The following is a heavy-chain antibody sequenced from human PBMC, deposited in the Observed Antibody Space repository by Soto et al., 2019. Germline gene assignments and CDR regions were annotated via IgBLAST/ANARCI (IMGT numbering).Heavy chain of an antibody. Sequence: EVQLVESGGGLVQPGGSLRVSCAASGFTFSSYSINWVRQAPGKVLEWVSYISGSSTIYYADSVKGRFTISRDNAKNSLYLQMNRLRDEDTAVYYCARVGLGLFGMDFWGPGTTVTVPS. CDR2: ISGSSTI. V-gene: IGHV3-48*02. CDR1: GFTFSSYS. J-gene: IGHJ6*02. D-gene: IGHD3-16*01. CDR3: ARVGLGLFGMDF.